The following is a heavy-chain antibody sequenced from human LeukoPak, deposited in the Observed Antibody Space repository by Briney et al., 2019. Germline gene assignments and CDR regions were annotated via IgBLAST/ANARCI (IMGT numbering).Heavy chain of an antibody. V-gene: IGHV4-34*01. Sequence: KPSETLSLTCAVYGGTFSDYYWTWIRQSPGKGLEWIGEINHRGATTINPSLKSRVTLSADTSKNQFSLRLTSLTAADTAVYYCARSGGYNGNFDSWGLGTPVTVTS. J-gene: IGHJ4*02. D-gene: IGHD5-12*01. CDR2: INHRGAT. CDR3: ARSGGYNGNFDS. CDR1: GGTFSDYY.